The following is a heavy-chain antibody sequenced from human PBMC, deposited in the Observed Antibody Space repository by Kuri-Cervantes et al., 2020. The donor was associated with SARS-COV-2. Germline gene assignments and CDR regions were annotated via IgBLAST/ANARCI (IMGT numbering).Heavy chain of an antibody. CDR1: RFINSCDR. V-gene: IGHV3-21*01. CDR3: ARDLGNNWNDPFDY. D-gene: IGHD1-20*01. CDR2: ISSSSSYI. J-gene: IGHJ4*02. Sequence: GESLKISCTASRFINSCDRMNWVRQAPGKGLEWVSSISSSSSYIYYADSAKGRFTISRDNAKNSLYLQMNSLRAEDTAVYYCARDLGNNWNDPFDYWGQGTLVTVSS.